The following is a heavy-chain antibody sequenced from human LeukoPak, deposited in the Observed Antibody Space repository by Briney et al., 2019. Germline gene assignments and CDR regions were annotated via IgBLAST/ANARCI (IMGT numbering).Heavy chain of an antibody. CDR3: AAGGDFWSGYYRADY. Sequence: ASVKVSCKASGFTFTSSAVQWVRQARGQRLEWIGWIVVASGNTNYAQKFQERVTITRDMSTSTAYMELSSLRSEDTAVYYCAAGGDFWSGYYRADYWGQGTLVTVSS. CDR1: GFTFTSSA. CDR2: IVVASGNT. J-gene: IGHJ4*02. D-gene: IGHD3-3*01. V-gene: IGHV1-58*01.